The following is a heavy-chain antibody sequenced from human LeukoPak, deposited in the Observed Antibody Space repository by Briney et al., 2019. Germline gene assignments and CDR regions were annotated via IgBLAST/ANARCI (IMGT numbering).Heavy chain of an antibody. J-gene: IGHJ3*02. V-gene: IGHV3-74*01. CDR3: ARDRMGVRGGTDDAFDI. Sequence: PGGSLRLSCAASGFTFSSYWMHWVRQAPGKGLVWVSRINSDGSSTSYADSVKGRFTISRDNAKNTLYLQMNSLRAEDTAVYYCARDRMGVRGGTDDAFDIWGQGTMVTVSS. CDR1: GFTFSSYW. CDR2: INSDGSST. D-gene: IGHD3-10*01.